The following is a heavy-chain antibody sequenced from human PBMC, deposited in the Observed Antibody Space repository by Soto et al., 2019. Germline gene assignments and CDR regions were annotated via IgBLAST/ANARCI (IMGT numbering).Heavy chain of an antibody. J-gene: IGHJ5*02. CDR2: LYYTGTT. CDR1: GGSIGSSSYY. D-gene: IGHD2-2*01. Sequence: KSSETLSLTCSVSGGSIGSSSYYFGWIRQPPGKGLEWIGSLYYTGTTYYNSSLKSRVTISADKSQNQFSLRLSSVTAADTAVYYCGSYCSRPYPHGSTHPSGKGTLVTVS. CDR3: GSYCSRPYPHGSTHP. V-gene: IGHV4-39*01.